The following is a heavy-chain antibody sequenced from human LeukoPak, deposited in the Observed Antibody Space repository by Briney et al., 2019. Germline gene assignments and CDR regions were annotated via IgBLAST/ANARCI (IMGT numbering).Heavy chain of an antibody. CDR3: ARDAEYITILDDAFDI. CDR2: INPNSGGT. CDR1: GGTFSSYA. Sequence: ASVKVSCKASGGTFSSYAISWVRQAPGQGLEWMGWINPNSGGTNYAQKFQGRVTMTRDTSISTAYMELSRLRSDDTAVYYCARDAEYITILDDAFDIWGQGTMVTVSS. D-gene: IGHD3-3*01. J-gene: IGHJ3*02. V-gene: IGHV1-2*02.